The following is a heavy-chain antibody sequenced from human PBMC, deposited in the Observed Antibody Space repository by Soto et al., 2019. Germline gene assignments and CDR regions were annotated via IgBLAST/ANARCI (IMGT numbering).Heavy chain of an antibody. CDR1: GFTFSNSW. J-gene: IGHJ4*02. V-gene: IGHV3-7*03. CDR2: MNQDGSEK. CDR3: ARDNRGTFDY. Sequence: GGSLRLSCAASGFTFSNSWMTWVRQAPGKGLEWVANMNQDGSEKYYEDSVKGRFTISRDNAKNALSLQMNSLRAEDTAVYFCARDNRGTFDYWGQGALVTVSS. D-gene: IGHD7-27*01.